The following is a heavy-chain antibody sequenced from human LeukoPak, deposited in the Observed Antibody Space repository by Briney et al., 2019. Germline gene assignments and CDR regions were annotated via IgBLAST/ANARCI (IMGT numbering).Heavy chain of an antibody. Sequence: SETLSLTCTVSGGSISSYYWSWIRQPPGKGLEYIGYISYSGIPNYNSSLKSRVTISVDPSKNQFSLKLRSATAADTAIYYCASADDFLTFDYWGQGSLVTVSS. CDR3: ASADDFLTFDY. CDR1: GGSISSYY. J-gene: IGHJ4*02. D-gene: IGHD2-21*02. V-gene: IGHV4-59*01. CDR2: ISYSGIP.